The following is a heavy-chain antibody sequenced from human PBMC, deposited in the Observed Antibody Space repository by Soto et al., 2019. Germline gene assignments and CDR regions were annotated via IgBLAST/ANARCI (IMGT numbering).Heavy chain of an antibody. CDR3: AKPEVLANSHSFILERSPPAYYYYYYMDV. D-gene: IGHD3-3*01. CDR2: VSGTSHTT. Sequence: EVHLVESGGGLIQPGGSLRLSCAASGFNFRSYAMSWIRQAPGKGLEWVSVVSGTSHTTYYADSVNGRFTISRDNSEDTLDLQMNGLKVEDTAIYYCAKPEVLANSHSFILERSPPAYYYYYYMDVWGKGTTVTVSS. CDR1: GFNFRSYA. J-gene: IGHJ6*03. V-gene: IGHV3-23*04.